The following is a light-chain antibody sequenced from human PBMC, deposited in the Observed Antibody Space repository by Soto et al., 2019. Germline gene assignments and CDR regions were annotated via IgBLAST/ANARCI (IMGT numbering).Light chain of an antibody. CDR3: QQYNNSPRT. Sequence: EIGLTQAPATVSVSPGERTTLSCRASQSVSSNLAWYQQKPGQAPRLLIYGASTRATGIPARFSGSGSGTEFTLTISSLQSEDFAVYYCQQYNNSPRTFGQGTTGDIK. CDR1: QSVSSN. CDR2: GAS. J-gene: IGKJ1*01. V-gene: IGKV3-15*01.